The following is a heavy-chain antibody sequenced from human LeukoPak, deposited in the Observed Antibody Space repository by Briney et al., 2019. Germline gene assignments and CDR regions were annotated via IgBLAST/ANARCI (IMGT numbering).Heavy chain of an antibody. Sequence: GGSLRLSCAASGFTFDDYAMHWVRQAPGKGLEWVSGISWNSGSIGYADSVKGRFTISRDNAKNSLYLQMNSLRAEDTALYYCAKDMSSSWYYFDYWGQGTLVTASS. J-gene: IGHJ4*02. D-gene: IGHD6-13*01. CDR1: GFTFDDYA. V-gene: IGHV3-9*01. CDR3: AKDMSSSWYYFDY. CDR2: ISWNSGSI.